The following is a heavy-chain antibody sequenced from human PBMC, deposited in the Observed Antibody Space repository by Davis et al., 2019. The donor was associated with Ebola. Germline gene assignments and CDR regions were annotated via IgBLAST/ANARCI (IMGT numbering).Heavy chain of an antibody. CDR3: ARDTGWLHAN. J-gene: IGHJ1*01. D-gene: IGHD6-19*01. Sequence: PGGSLRLSCEASEFTFSNYAMSWVRQAPGKGLEWVSCIGGGGGDIYYADSVRGRFTISRDNSKNTLYLQMNSLRAEDSAVYYCARDTGWLHANWGQGTLVSVSS. CDR1: EFTFSNYA. CDR2: IGGGGGDI. V-gene: IGHV3-23*01.